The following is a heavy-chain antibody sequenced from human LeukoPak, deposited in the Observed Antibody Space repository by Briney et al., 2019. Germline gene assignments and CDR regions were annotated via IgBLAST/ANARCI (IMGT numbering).Heavy chain of an antibody. D-gene: IGHD2-8*01. Sequence: SETLSLTCAVYGGSFSGYYWSWIRQPPGKGLEWIGEINHSGSTNYNPSLKSRVTISVDTSKNQFSLKLSSVTAADTAVYYCARHGMVRRNWFDPWGQGTLVTVSS. V-gene: IGHV4-34*01. CDR1: GGSFSGYY. CDR2: INHSGST. CDR3: ARHGMVRRNWFDP. J-gene: IGHJ5*02.